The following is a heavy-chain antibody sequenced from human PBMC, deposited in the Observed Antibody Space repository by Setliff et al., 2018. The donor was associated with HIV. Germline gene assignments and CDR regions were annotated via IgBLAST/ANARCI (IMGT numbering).Heavy chain of an antibody. Sequence: VASVKVSCKASGHTPRHYGINWIRQAPGQGLEWVGSLIPVLGEPHYAPRFQGRVTITADDSTNTAYLELSNLRFDDTATYYCARGVLYGLSEYWGTGSLVTVSS. J-gene: IGHJ4*02. CDR2: LIPVLGEP. CDR3: ARGVLYGLSEY. D-gene: IGHD3-10*01. CDR1: GHTPRHYG. V-gene: IGHV1-69*11.